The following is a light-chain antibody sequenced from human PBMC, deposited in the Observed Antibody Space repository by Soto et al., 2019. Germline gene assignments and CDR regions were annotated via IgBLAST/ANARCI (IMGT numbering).Light chain of an antibody. CDR1: QSVSSSY. Sequence: EIVLTQSPGTLSLSPGERATLSCRASQSVSSSYLAWYQQKPGQAPRLLIYGASSRATGIPDRFSGSGSGTDFTLTISRLEPEDCAVYYCQQYGSPPHTFGGGTKVEIK. CDR3: QQYGSPPHT. J-gene: IGKJ4*01. CDR2: GAS. V-gene: IGKV3-20*01.